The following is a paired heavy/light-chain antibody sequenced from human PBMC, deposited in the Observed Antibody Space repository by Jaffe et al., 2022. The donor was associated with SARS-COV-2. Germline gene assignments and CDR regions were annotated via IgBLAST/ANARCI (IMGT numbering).Heavy chain of an antibody. D-gene: IGHD2-15*01. CDR1: GYTFTGYY. V-gene: IGHV1-2*06. Sequence: QVQVVQSGAEVKRPGASVKVSCKTSGYTFTGYYIHWVRQAPGQGLEWMGRINPNSGGPDYAQKFQGRVTWTRDTSITTAYMELSRLTSDDTAVYFCARVKEDMACSGGGCYVFDYWGQGTLVTVSS. CDR2: INPNSGGP. CDR3: ARVKEDMACSGGGCYVFDY. J-gene: IGHJ4*02.
Light chain of an antibody. V-gene: IGKV4-1*01. CDR1: QSVLYTSNNKNY. CDR2: WAS. CDR3: QQYYNTPLA. J-gene: IGKJ4*01. Sequence: DIVMTQSPDSLAVSLGETATINCKSSQSVLYTSNNKNYLAWYQQKSGQPPKLLIFWASTRESGVPDRFSGSGSGTDFTLTISSLQAEDVALYYCQQYYNTPLAFGGGTKVEIK.